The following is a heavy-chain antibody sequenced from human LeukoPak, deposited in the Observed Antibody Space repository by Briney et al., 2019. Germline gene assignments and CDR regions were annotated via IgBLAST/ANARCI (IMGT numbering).Heavy chain of an antibody. CDR1: GFTFSSYA. V-gene: IGHV3-23*01. CDR2: ISGSGGST. D-gene: IGHD3-22*01. CDR3: AKSDYYDSSGYYYGSDY. Sequence: GSLRLSCAASGFTFSSYAMTWVRQAPGKGLEWVSGISGSGGSTYYADSVKGRFTISRDNSKNTLCVQMNSLRAEDTAVYYCAKSDYYDSSGYYYGSDYWGQGTLVTVSS. J-gene: IGHJ4*02.